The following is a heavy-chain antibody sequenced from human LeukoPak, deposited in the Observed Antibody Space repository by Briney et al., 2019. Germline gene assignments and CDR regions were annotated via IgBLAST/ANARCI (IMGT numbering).Heavy chain of an antibody. CDR3: ARGDDILTGFDY. CDR1: GYTFTGYY. J-gene: IGHJ4*02. Sequence: ASVKVSCEASGYTFTGYYMHWVRQAPGQGLEWMGWINPNSGGTNYAQKFQGRVTMTRDTSISTAYMELSRLRSDDTAVYYCARGDDILTGFDYWGQGTLVTVSS. V-gene: IGHV1-2*02. CDR2: INPNSGGT. D-gene: IGHD3-9*01.